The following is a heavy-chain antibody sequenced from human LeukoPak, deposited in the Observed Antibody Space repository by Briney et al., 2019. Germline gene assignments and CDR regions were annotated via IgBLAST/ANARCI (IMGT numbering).Heavy chain of an antibody. D-gene: IGHD4-17*01. CDR1: GGPFTTYY. Sequence: SETLSLTCAVYGGPFTTYYWSWIRQPPGKGLEWIGDIYHTGSTTYNPSLKSRGTISVDPSKNQFSLKLTSVTAADTAAYYCARGPLTVTRGFDPWGQGTLVTVSS. V-gene: IGHV4-34*01. CDR2: IYHTGST. CDR3: ARGPLTVTRGFDP. J-gene: IGHJ5*02.